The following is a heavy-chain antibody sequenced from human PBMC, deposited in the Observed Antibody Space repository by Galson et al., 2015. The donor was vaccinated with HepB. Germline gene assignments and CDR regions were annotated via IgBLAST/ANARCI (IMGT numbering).Heavy chain of an antibody. D-gene: IGHD4-17*01. J-gene: IGHJ4*02. CDR1: RFTFSDYY. CDR2: ISGGATYT. V-gene: IGHV3-11*06. CDR3: ARVAHSDYGDHAHFDY. Sequence: SLRLSCAASRFTFSDYYMTWIRQAPGKGLEWLSYISGGATYTNYADSVKGRFTIFRDNAKNSLYLHMRSLRDDDTAVYYCARVAHSDYGDHAHFDYWGQGTLVTVAS.